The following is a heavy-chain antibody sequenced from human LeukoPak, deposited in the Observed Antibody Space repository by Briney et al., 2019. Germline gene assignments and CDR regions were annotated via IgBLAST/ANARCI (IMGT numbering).Heavy chain of an antibody. V-gene: IGHV4-59*08. CDR2: IYYSGST. Sequence: SETLSLTCTVSGGSISSYYWSWIRQPPGKGLEWIGYIYYSGSTNYNPSLKSRVTISVDTSKNQFSLKLSSVTAADTAVYYCARQTRDGYQAGIDYWGQGTLVTVSS. CDR1: GGSISSYY. J-gene: IGHJ4*02. CDR3: ARQTRDGYQAGIDY. D-gene: IGHD5-24*01.